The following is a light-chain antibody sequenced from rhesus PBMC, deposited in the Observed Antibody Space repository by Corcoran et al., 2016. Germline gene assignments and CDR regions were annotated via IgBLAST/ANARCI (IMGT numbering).Light chain of an antibody. J-gene: IGKJ3*01. CDR3: QHGYGTPFT. CDR1: ENVNNY. V-gene: IGKV1-74*01. Sequence: DIQMTQSPSSLSASVGDRVTITCRASENVNNYLNWYQQKPGKSPKFLISMAATLPSGVPSRFRASGYGTDYTFTIHSLQPEDVATYYCQHGYGTPFTFGPGTTVDI. CDR2: MAA.